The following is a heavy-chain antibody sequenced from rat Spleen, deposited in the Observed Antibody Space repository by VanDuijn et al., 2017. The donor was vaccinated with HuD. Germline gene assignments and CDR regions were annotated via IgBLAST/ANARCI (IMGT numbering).Heavy chain of an antibody. V-gene: IGHV5-29*01. D-gene: IGHD1-9*01. CDR2: ISPSGGGT. CDR3: TTSILRVYVYYFDY. CDR1: GFTFSNYG. Sequence: EVQLVESGGGLVQPGRSLKLSCAASGFTFSNYGMAWVRQAPTKGLEWVATISPSGGGTWYRDSVKGRFTVSRDNAKSTLYLQMDSLRSEDTATYYCTTSILRVYVYYFDYWGQGVMVTVSS. J-gene: IGHJ2*01.